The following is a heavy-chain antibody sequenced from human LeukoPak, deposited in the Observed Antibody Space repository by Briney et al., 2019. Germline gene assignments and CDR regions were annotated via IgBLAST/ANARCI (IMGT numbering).Heavy chain of an antibody. J-gene: IGHJ4*02. CDR1: GYTFTSYY. Sequence: ASVKVSCKASGYTFTSYYMHWVRQAPGQGLEWMGIINPSGGSTSYAQKFQGRVTMTRDTSTSTVYMELSSLRSEDTAVYYCARGEVYDILTGYYLLDYWGQGTLVTVSS. CDR2: INPSGGST. CDR3: ARGEVYDILTGYYLLDY. V-gene: IGHV1-46*01. D-gene: IGHD3-9*01.